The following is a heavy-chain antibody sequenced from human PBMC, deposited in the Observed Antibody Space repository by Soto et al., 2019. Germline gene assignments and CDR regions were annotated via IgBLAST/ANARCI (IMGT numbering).Heavy chain of an antibody. J-gene: IGHJ4*02. V-gene: IGHV4-39*01. CDR2: IYYXGXX. Sequence: SETLSLTCTVSGGSISSGRHHWRWIRQPPGKGLEWIGSIYYXGXXXXXXSLXXXXXXSVXXSKXXXSXXXXXXXAADTAVYYCATTGGYWGQGTLVTVSS. D-gene: IGHD1-1*01. CDR3: ATTGGY. CDR1: GGSISSGRHH.